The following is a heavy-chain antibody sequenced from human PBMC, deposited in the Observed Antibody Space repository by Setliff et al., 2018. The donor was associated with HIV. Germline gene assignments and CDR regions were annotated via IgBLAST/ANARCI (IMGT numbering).Heavy chain of an antibody. V-gene: IGHV4-38-2*01. CDR3: ARGSGRFCSGGRCSAFDY. Sequence: SETLSLTCAVSGYSVSSGYYWGWIRQPPGKGLEWIGSMFHSGTTYYNPSLKSRVTISVDTSQNQFSLRLSSVTAADTAVYYCARGSGRFCSGGRCSAFDYWGQGTLVTVSS. CDR2: MFHSGTT. D-gene: IGHD2-15*01. CDR1: GYSVSSGYY. J-gene: IGHJ4*02.